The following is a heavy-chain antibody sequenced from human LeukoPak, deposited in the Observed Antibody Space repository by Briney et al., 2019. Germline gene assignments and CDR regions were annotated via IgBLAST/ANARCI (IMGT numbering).Heavy chain of an antibody. J-gene: IGHJ4*02. D-gene: IGHD3-22*01. Sequence: GGSLRLSCAASGFTFSSYGMPWVRQAPGKGLEWVAFILCDGSNKYYADSVKGRFTISRDNSKNTLYLQMNSLRAEDTAVYYCAKDLDGYYYDSSGLDYWGQGTLVTVSS. CDR1: GFTFSSYG. V-gene: IGHV3-30*02. CDR3: AKDLDGYYYDSSGLDY. CDR2: ILCDGSNK.